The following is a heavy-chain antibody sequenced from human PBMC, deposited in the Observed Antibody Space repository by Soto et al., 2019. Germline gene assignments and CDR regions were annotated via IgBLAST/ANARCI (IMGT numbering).Heavy chain of an antibody. CDR1: GGSISSYY. V-gene: IGHV4-59*01. Sequence: SETLSLTCTVSGGSISSYYWSWIRQSPGKGLEWIGYIFYSGSTNYNPSLKSRVTLSVDTSKNQFSLKLSSVTAADTAVYYCARDKTTVTTPSYYYGMDVWGQGTTVTVSS. CDR2: IFYSGST. D-gene: IGHD4-17*01. J-gene: IGHJ6*02. CDR3: ARDKTTVTTPSYYYGMDV.